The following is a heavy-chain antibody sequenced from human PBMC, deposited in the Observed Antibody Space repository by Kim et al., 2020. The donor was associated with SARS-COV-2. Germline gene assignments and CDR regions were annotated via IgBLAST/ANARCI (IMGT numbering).Heavy chain of an antibody. D-gene: IGHD2-21*02. J-gene: IGHJ4*02. V-gene: IGHV4-34*01. Sequence: ETLSLTCAVYSGSFSGYFWSWIRQPPGKGLEWIGEINHSGTTNHNPSLKSRVTISVDPSKNQFSLKLTSVTAADTAVYYCARRPATVDWWGQGTPVTVSS. CDR3: ARRPATVDW. CDR2: INHSGTT. CDR1: SGSFSGYF.